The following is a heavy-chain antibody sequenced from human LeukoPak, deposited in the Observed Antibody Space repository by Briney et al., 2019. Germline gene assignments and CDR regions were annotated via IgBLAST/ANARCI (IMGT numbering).Heavy chain of an antibody. V-gene: IGHV3-7*01. Sequence: PGGSLTLSCPASGFTFSDYWMNWVRQAPGKGLEWLANINKDGSKKDYVDSVKGRFTISRDNAKNSLSLQMDSLRVEDTAVYHCVRDGAGREGPHYWGEGILVTVSS. CDR2: INKDGSKK. CDR1: GFTFSDYW. D-gene: IGHD1-26*01. J-gene: IGHJ4*02. CDR3: VRDGAGREGPHY.